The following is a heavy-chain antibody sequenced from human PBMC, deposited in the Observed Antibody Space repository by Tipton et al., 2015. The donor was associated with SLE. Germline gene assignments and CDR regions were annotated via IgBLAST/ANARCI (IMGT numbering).Heavy chain of an antibody. V-gene: IGHV4-30-4*01. CDR1: GGSISSGDYY. D-gene: IGHD4-17*01. J-gene: IGHJ4*02. CDR2: INHSGST. CDR3: ARDGRSGDPRDY. Sequence: TLSLTCTVSGGSISSGDYYWSWIRQPPGKGLEWIGEINHSGSTNYNPSLKSRVTISVDTSKNQFSLKLTSVTAADTAVYYCARDGRSGDPRDYWGQGTLVTVSS.